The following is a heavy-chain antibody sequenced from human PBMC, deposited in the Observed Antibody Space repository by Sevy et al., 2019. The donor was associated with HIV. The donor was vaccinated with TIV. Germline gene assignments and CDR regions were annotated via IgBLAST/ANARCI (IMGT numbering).Heavy chain of an antibody. V-gene: IGHV3-23*01. CDR3: AGEGCTRPHDY. J-gene: IGHJ4*02. Sequence: GGSLRLSCAASGFAFYDYSMSWIRQAPGKGLEWVATLSFGCGKINYADSVKGRFTIYRDNSKNSFYLQMDNLRVEDTALYYCAGEGCTRPHDYWGQGTRVTVSS. CDR2: LSFGCGKI. D-gene: IGHD2-8*01. CDR1: GFAFYDYS.